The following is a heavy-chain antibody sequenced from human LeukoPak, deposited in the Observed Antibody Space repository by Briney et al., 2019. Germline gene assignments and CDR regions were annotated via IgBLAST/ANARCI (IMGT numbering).Heavy chain of an antibody. Sequence: GGSLRLSCAASGFTFSNYAMSWVRQAPGKGLEWVSAISGSGGNTYYADSVKGRFTISRDNSKNTVFLQMNSLRAEDTAVYYCAKWGDYDVLTGYYVSDYWGQGTLVTVSS. CDR3: AKWGDYDVLTGYYVSDY. J-gene: IGHJ4*02. D-gene: IGHD3-9*01. CDR1: GFTFSNYA. V-gene: IGHV3-23*01. CDR2: ISGSGGNT.